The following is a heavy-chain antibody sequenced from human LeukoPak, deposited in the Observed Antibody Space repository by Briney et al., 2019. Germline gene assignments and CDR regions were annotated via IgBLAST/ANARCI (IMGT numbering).Heavy chain of an antibody. D-gene: IGHD6-19*01. CDR1: GFTFDDYA. V-gene: IGHV3-9*01. J-gene: IGHJ4*02. CDR3: AKGSIAVAGNFDY. Sequence: GGSLRLSCAASGFTFDDYAMHWVRQAPGKGLEWVSGISWNSGSIGYADSVKGRFTISRDNAKNSLYLQMNSLRAEDTALYYCAKGSIAVAGNFDYWGRGTLVTVSS. CDR2: ISWNSGSI.